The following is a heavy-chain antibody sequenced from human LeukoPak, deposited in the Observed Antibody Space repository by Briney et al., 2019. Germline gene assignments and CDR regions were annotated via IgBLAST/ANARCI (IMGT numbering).Heavy chain of an antibody. D-gene: IGHD3-10*01. Sequence: PGGSLRLSCAASAFTFSSYGMSWVRQAPGKGLEWVSAISGSGVSTYYADSVKGRFTISRDNSKSTLYIQMNSLRAEGTAVYYCARAKPKNMVRGLIMRRESRYYFDYWGQGTLVTVSS. CDR2: ISGSGVST. CDR3: ARAKPKNMVRGLIMRRESRYYFDY. V-gene: IGHV3-23*01. CDR1: AFTFSSYG. J-gene: IGHJ4*02.